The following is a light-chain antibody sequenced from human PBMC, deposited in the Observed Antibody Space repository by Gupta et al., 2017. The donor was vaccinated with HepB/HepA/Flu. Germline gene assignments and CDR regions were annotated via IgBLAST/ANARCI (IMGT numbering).Light chain of an antibody. CDR2: NDD. CDR3: AAWDNSLSAYV. Sequence: QPVLTQPPSASGTPGQRVAISCSGSSSNVGRDNVYWYRQLPGTAPKLLIYNDDRRPSGVPDRFPGSKSGTSASLAISGLRSEDEADYYCAAWDNSLSAYVFGTGTWVTVL. J-gene: IGLJ1*01. V-gene: IGLV1-47*02. CDR1: SSNVGRDN.